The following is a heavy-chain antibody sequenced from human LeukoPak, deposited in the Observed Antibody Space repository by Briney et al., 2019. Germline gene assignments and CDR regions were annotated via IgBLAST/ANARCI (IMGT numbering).Heavy chain of an antibody. CDR3: AKRYCTTTSCYHFDY. V-gene: IGHV3-66*01. Sequence: GGSLRLSCAVSGFTVSSNYMSWVRQAPGKGLEWVSVIYSGGNTYYADSVKGRFTISRDNSKNTLYLQMNSLRAEDTAVYYCAKRYCTTTSCYHFDYWGQGTLVTVSS. D-gene: IGHD2-2*01. CDR2: IYSGGNT. CDR1: GFTVSSNY. J-gene: IGHJ4*02.